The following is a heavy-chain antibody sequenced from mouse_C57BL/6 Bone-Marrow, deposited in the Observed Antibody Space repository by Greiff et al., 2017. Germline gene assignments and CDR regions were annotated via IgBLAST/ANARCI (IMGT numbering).Heavy chain of an antibody. CDR3: ASCGNYVDYAMGD. J-gene: IGHJ4*01. Sequence: VQLQQSGPGLVQPSQCLSITCTVSGFSLTSYGVHWVRQSPGKGLEWLGVIWSGGSTDYNAAFISRLSISKDNSKSQVFFKMNSLQADDTAIYYCASCGNYVDYAMGDWGQGTSVTVSS. CDR2: IWSGGST. CDR1: GFSLTSYG. D-gene: IGHD2-1*01. V-gene: IGHV2-2*01.